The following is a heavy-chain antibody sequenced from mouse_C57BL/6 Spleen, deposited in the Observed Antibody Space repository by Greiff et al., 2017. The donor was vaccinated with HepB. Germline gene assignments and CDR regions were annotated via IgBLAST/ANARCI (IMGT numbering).Heavy chain of an antibody. CDR2: ISSGGSYT. Sequence: DVQLVESGGDLVKPGGSLKLSCAASGFTFSSYGMSWVRQTPDKRLEWVATISSGGSYTYYPDNVKGRFTIARDNAKNTLYLQMSSLKSEDTAMYYCARGNYYFDYWGQGTTRTGSS. V-gene: IGHV5-6*01. D-gene: IGHD2-1*01. CDR1: GFTFSSYG. CDR3: ARGNYYFDY. J-gene: IGHJ2*01.